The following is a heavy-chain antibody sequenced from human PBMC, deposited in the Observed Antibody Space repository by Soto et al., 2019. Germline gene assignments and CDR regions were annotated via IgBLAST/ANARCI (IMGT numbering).Heavy chain of an antibody. CDR2: ISSSSSYI. CDR3: AREDYGDYSPTPPYYDYYGMDV. CDR1: GFTFSSYS. D-gene: IGHD4-17*01. Sequence: EVQLVESGGGLVKPGGSLRLSCAASGFTFSSYSMNWVRQAPGKGLEWVSSISSSSSYIYYADSVKGQFTISRNNAKNSLHLQMNSLRAEDTAVYYCAREDYGDYSPTPPYYDYYGMDVWGQGTTVTVSS. V-gene: IGHV3-21*01. J-gene: IGHJ6*02.